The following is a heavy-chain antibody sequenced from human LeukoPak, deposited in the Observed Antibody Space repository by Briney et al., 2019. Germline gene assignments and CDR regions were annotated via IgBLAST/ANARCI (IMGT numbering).Heavy chain of an antibody. CDR3: ARLQAPNITMVRGVPNYYYYYGMDV. CDR2: MNPNSGNT. V-gene: IGHV1-8*01. CDR1: GYTFTSYD. Sequence: ASVEVSCKASGYTFTSYDINWVRQATGQGLEWMGWMNPNSGNTGYAQKFQGRVTMTRNTSISTAYMELSSLRSEDTAVYYCARLQAPNITMVRGVPNYYYYYGMDVWGQGTTVTVSS. J-gene: IGHJ6*02. D-gene: IGHD3-10*01.